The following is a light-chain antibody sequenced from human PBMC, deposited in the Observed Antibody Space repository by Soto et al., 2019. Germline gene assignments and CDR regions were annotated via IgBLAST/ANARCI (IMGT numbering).Light chain of an antibody. J-gene: IGLJ3*02. Sequence: QSVLTQPPSVSGAPGQTVTISCTRSSSNIGAAYDVHWYQHLPGTAPKLLIYGNNNRPSGVPVRVSGSKSGTSASLAITGLRAEDEADYDYQSYGCSLSGWVFGGGTKLTVL. CDR3: QSYGCSLSGWV. V-gene: IGLV1-40*01. CDR2: GNN. CDR1: SSNIGAAYD.